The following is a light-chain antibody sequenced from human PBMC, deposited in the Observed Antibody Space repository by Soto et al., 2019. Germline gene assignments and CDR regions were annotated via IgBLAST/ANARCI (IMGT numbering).Light chain of an antibody. CDR1: QDIRNE. Sequence: AIQMTQSPSSLSASVGDRVTITCRASQDIRNELGWYQQRPGKAPKLLIFAASNLQSGVPSRFSGSGSGTDFTLTISSLQSEDFATYYCLQDYNYPWTFGQGTKVDIK. CDR2: AAS. J-gene: IGKJ1*01. V-gene: IGKV1-6*01. CDR3: LQDYNYPWT.